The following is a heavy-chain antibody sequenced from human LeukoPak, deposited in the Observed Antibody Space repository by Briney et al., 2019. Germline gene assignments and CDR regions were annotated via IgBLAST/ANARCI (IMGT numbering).Heavy chain of an antibody. J-gene: IGHJ4*02. V-gene: IGHV1-69*04. CDR2: IIPILGIA. CDR3: AAVPYYYDSSGYYSGDY. CDR1: GGTFSSYA. Sequence: SVKVSCKASGGTFSSYAISWVRQAPGQGLEWMGRIIPILGIANYAQKFQERVTITRDMSTSTAYMELSSLRSEDTAVYYCAAVPYYYDSSGYYSGDYWGQGTLVTVSS. D-gene: IGHD3-22*01.